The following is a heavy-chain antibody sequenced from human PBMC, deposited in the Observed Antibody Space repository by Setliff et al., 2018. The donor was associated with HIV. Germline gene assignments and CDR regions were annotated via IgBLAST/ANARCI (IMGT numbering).Heavy chain of an antibody. V-gene: IGHV4-38-2*01. CDR3: ATSAESGFGIHWGVSNI. D-gene: IGHD3-10*01. J-gene: IGHJ3*02. CDR2: IYHSGST. Sequence: SETLSLTCAVSGYSISSGYYWGWIRQPPGRGLEWIGNIYHSGSTYYNPSLKSRVTISVDTSKNQFSLKLKSVTAADTAVYYCATSAESGFGIHWGVSNIWGQGTRVTVSS. CDR1: GYSISSGYY.